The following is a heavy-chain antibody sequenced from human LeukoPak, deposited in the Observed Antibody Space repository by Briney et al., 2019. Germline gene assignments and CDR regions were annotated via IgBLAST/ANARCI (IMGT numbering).Heavy chain of an antibody. CDR2: INPNSGGT. CDR3: ARGAHYHDSSDGYDY. CDR1: GYTFTGYY. Sequence: ASVKVSCKASGYTFTGYYMHWVRQAPGQGPEWMGWINPNSGGTNYAQKFQGRVTMTRDTSIIVYMDLSRLRSDDTAVYYCARGAHYHDSSDGYDYWGQGTLVTVSS. J-gene: IGHJ4*02. D-gene: IGHD3-22*01. V-gene: IGHV1-2*02.